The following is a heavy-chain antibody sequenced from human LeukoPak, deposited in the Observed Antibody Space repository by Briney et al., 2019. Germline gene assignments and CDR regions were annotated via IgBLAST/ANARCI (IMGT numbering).Heavy chain of an antibody. CDR1: GFMFHDYA. J-gene: IGHJ4*02. Sequence: PGGTLRLPCAPSGFMFHDYATHWVRQVPGRGLEWVSLISGDAVRSFYADSVRGRFTISRDNNNNSLSLQMHSLTSQDTAFYNFAREQFSHTSNFFDNSGQGILVTVSS. V-gene: IGHV3-43*02. CDR3: AREQFSHTSNFFDN. CDR2: ISGDAVRS. D-gene: IGHD5-24*01.